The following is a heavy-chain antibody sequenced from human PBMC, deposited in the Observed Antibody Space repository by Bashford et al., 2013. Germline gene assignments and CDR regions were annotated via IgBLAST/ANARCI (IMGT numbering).Heavy chain of an antibody. CDR3: ARVRNVFLEWLITTYGMDV. V-gene: IGHV1-2*04. J-gene: IGHJ6*01. D-gene: IGHD3-3*01. CDR2: INPNSGGT. CDR1: GYTFTGYY. Sequence: ASVKVSCKASGYTFTGYYMHWVRQAPGQGLEWMGWINPNSGGTNYAQKFQGWVTMTRDTSISTAYMELSRLRSDDTAVYYCARVRNVFLEWLITTYGMDVVGTKGPRSPSPQ.